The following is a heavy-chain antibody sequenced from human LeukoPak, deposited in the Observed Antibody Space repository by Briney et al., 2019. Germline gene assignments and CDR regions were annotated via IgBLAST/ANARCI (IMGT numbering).Heavy chain of an antibody. D-gene: IGHD4-17*01. Sequence: SVKVSCKASGGTFSSYAISWVRQAPGQGLEWMGRIIPILGIANYAQKFQGRVTITADKSTSTAYMELSSLRSEDTAVYYCARWSHDYGDYWFDPWGQGTLVTVSS. CDR3: ARWSHDYGDYWFDP. CDR1: GGTFSSYA. CDR2: IIPILGIA. V-gene: IGHV1-69*04. J-gene: IGHJ5*02.